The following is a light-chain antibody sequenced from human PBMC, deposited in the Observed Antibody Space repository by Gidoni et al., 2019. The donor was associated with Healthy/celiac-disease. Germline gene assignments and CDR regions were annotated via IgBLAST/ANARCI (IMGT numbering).Light chain of an antibody. J-gene: IGKJ4*01. CDR1: QSVSSY. Sequence: IVLTPSPAPLSLSPGERATLSCRASQSVSSYLAWYHQKTGQAPRLLIYDASNRPTGIQPRFSGSGSGTDFTLTISSLETEDFAVYYCQQRSNWRLTFGGGTKVEIK. V-gene: IGKV3-11*01. CDR3: QQRSNWRLT. CDR2: DAS.